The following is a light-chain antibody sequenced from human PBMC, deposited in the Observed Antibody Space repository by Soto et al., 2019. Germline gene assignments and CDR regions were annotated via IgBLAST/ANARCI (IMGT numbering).Light chain of an antibody. V-gene: IGKV1-39*01. CDR2: AAS. J-gene: IGKJ1*01. CDR3: QQSYRTSWT. Sequence: DIQMTQSPSSLSASVGDRVTITCRASQSISSYLNWYQQKPGKAPEPLIYAASSLQSGVPSRFSGSGSGTDFTLTISSLQPEDFATYYCQQSYRTSWTFGQGTKVEIK. CDR1: QSISSY.